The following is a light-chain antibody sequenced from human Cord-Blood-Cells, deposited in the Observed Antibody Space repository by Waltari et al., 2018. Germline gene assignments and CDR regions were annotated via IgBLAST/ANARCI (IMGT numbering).Light chain of an antibody. V-gene: IGLV1-40*01. CDR1: SSNIGAGYD. CDR3: QSYDSSLSVYV. J-gene: IGLJ1*01. Sequence: QSVLTQPPSVSGAPGQRVTISCTGSSSNIGAGYDVHWYQQLPGTAPKLLIYGNSNRRSGVPDRFSGSKSGTSASLAITGLQAEDEADYYCQSYDSSLSVYVFGTGTKVTVL. CDR2: GNS.